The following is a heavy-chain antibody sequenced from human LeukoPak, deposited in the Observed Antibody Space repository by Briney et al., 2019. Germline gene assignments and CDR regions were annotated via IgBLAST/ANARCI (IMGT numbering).Heavy chain of an antibody. J-gene: IGHJ6*02. Sequence: PGGSLRLSCAASGFTFSSYGMHWVRQAPGKGLEGVAVIWYDGSNKYYADSVKGRFSISRDNSKNTLYLQMNSLRAEDTAVYYCARGSYGDWDYYYGMDVWGQGTTVTVSS. D-gene: IGHD4-17*01. CDR2: IWYDGSNK. CDR1: GFTFSSYG. CDR3: ARGSYGDWDYYYGMDV. V-gene: IGHV3-33*01.